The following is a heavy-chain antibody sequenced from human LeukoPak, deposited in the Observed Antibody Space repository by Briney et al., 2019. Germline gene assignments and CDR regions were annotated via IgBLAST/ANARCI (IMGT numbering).Heavy chain of an antibody. V-gene: IGHV3-30*04. CDR1: GFTFITYA. CDR3: ASSRGYSDYDSDY. D-gene: IGHD5-12*01. J-gene: IGHJ4*02. CDR2: ISDDGSNK. Sequence: PGRSLRLSCAASGFTFITYAMHWVRQAPGKGLEWVAVISDDGSNKYYADSVKGRFTISRDNSKNTLYLQMNSLGPEDAAVYFCASSRGYSDYDSDYWGQGTLVTVSS.